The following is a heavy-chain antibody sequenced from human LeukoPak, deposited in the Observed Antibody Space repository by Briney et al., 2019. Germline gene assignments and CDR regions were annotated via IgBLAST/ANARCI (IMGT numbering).Heavy chain of an antibody. J-gene: IGHJ4*02. CDR3: ARLYYYDSSGQDY. CDR1: GFTVSSNY. V-gene: IGHV3-11*01. Sequence: GGSLRLSCAASGFTVSSNYMSWVRQAPGKGLEWVSYISSSGSTIYYADSVKGRFTISRDNAKNSLYLQMNSLRAEDTAVYYCARLYYYDSSGQDYWGQGTLVTVSS. D-gene: IGHD3-22*01. CDR2: ISSSGSTI.